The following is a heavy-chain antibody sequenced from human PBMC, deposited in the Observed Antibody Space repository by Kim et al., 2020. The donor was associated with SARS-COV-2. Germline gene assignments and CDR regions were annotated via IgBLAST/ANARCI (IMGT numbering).Heavy chain of an antibody. Sequence: SETLSLTCTVSGGSISSYYWSWIRQPPGKGLEWIGYIYYSGSTNYNPSLKSRVTISVDTTNNQFSLKLSSVTAADTAVSYCARRALGYCSGGSCHDAIDP. J-gene: IGHJ5*02. CDR3: ARRALGYCSGGSCHDAIDP. V-gene: IGHV4-59*08. CDR2: IYYSGST. D-gene: IGHD2-15*01. CDR1: GGSISSYY.